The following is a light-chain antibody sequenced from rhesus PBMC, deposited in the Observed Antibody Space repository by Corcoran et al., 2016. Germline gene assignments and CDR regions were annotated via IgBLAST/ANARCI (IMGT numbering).Light chain of an antibody. CDR3: LQYNSSPWT. Sequence: DIQMTQSPSSLSASVGDTVTITCRASQSISSWLDWYQQKPGKAPKLLIYKASSLQSGVPSRFSGSGAGTDFTLTISSLQPEDFATYYCLQYNSSPWTFCQGTKVEIK. V-gene: IGKV1-22*01. CDR2: KAS. J-gene: IGKJ1*01. CDR1: QSISSW.